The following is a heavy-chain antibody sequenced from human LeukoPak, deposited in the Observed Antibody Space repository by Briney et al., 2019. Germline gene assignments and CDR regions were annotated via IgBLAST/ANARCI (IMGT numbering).Heavy chain of an antibody. CDR3: ARSMVRGVIDY. J-gene: IGHJ4*02. Sequence: GGSLRLSCAASGFTFSSYWMHWVRRAPGKGRVWLSRINCDGSSTSYADSVKGRFTISRDNAKNTLYLQMNSLRAEDTAVYYCARSMVRGVIDYWGQGTLLTVSS. D-gene: IGHD3-10*01. V-gene: IGHV3-74*01. CDR1: GFTFSSYW. CDR2: INCDGSST.